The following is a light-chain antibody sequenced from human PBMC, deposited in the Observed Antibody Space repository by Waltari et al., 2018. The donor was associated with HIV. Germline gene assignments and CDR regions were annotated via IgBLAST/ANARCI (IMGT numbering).Light chain of an antibody. V-gene: IGLV3-10*01. CDR2: KDN. Sequence: SYELTQPPSVSVSPGQTARITCSGDVLPKRYSYWYQQKSGQAPVLVIYKDNKRPSGITERFSGSSSGTMATLTISGAQVEDEADYYCYSTDNNGDRGVFGGGTKVSVL. CDR3: YSTDNNGDRGV. J-gene: IGLJ2*01. CDR1: VLPKRY.